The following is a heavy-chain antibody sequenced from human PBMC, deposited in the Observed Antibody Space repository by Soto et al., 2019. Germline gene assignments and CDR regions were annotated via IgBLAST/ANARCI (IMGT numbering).Heavy chain of an antibody. J-gene: IGHJ5*02. Sequence: QVQLQESGPGLVKPSGTLSLTCAVSGGSIRSSNWWSWVRQPPGKGLEWIGEIYHSGSTNYNPSLKRRVTISVDKSKNQFSLKLSSVTAADTAVYYCARDRSSSYLSNNWFDPWGQGTLVTVSS. V-gene: IGHV4-4*02. CDR3: ARDRSSSYLSNNWFDP. CDR2: IYHSGST. CDR1: GGSIRSSNW. D-gene: IGHD6-13*01.